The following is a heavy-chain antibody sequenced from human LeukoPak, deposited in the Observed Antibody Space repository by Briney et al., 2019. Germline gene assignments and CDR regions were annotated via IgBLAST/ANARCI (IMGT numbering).Heavy chain of an antibody. J-gene: IGHJ4*02. V-gene: IGHV3-23*01. Sequence: GGSLRLSCAASGFTFSSYAMSWVRQAPGKGLEWVSAISGSGGSAYYADSVKGRFTISRDNSKNTLYLQMNSLRAEDTAVYYCAKYPGIAVAGNFDYWGQGTLVTVSS. CDR3: AKYPGIAVAGNFDY. CDR1: GFTFSSYA. CDR2: ISGSGGSA. D-gene: IGHD6-19*01.